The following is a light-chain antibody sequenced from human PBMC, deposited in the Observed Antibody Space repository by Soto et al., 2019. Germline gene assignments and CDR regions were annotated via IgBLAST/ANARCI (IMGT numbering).Light chain of an antibody. V-gene: IGLV2-14*01. CDR1: SSDVGGYNY. CDR3: NSYTSSSTFV. J-gene: IGLJ1*01. CDR2: EVS. Sequence: QSVLTQPASVSGSPGQSITISCTGTSSDVGGYNYVSWYQQHPGKAPKLMIYEVSNRPSGVSNRFSGSRSGNTASLTISGLQAEDEAESYCNSYTSSSTFVFGTGTKVTVL.